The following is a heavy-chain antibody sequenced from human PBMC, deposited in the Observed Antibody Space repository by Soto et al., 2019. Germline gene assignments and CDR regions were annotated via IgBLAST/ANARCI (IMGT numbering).Heavy chain of an antibody. J-gene: IGHJ4*02. Sequence: QVQLVQSGAEVKRPGASLKVSCKASGYTFTTYGFNWVRQAPGQGLEWMGWISPYNGDPNYAQNFQGRVTLTPDTSTSTAYMELRTLTSDDTAVYYCARTPRAQMIVLEAATRFDYWGQGTLVTVSS. D-gene: IGHD2-15*01. CDR3: ARTPRAQMIVLEAATRFDY. CDR2: ISPYNGDP. V-gene: IGHV1-18*04. CDR1: GYTFTTYG.